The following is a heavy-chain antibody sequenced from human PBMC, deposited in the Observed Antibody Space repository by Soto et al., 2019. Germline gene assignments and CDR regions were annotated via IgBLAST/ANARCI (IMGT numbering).Heavy chain of an antibody. D-gene: IGHD4-17*01. CDR2: INAGNGNT. J-gene: IGHJ3*02. CDR1: GYTFTSYA. CDR3: ARELDYGDYGAFDI. Sequence: ASVNVSCKASGYTFTSYAMHWVRHAPGQRLEWMGWINAGNGNTKYSQKFQGRVTITRDTSASTAYMELSSLRSEDTAVYYCARELDYGDYGAFDIWGQGTMVTVSS. V-gene: IGHV1-3*01.